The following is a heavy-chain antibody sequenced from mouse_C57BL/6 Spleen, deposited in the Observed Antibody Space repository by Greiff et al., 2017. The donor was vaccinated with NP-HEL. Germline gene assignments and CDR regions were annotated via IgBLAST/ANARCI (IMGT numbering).Heavy chain of an antibody. Sequence: EVQRVESGGGLVQPGGSLSLSCAASGFTFTDYYMSWVRQPPGKALEWLGFIRNKANGYTTEYSASVKGRFTISRDNSQSILYLQMNALRAEDSATYYCARMGQAWFAYWGQGTLVTVSA. CDR1: GFTFTDYY. CDR3: ARMGQAWFAY. J-gene: IGHJ3*01. V-gene: IGHV7-3*01. CDR2: IRNKANGYTT.